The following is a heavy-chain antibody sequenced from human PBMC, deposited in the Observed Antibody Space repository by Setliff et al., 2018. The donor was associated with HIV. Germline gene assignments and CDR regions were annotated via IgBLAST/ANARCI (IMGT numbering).Heavy chain of an antibody. CDR1: GYMFSLYG. V-gene: IGHV7-4-1*02. J-gene: IGHJ6*02. D-gene: IGHD3-10*01. CDR3: ARVEIYGSGFYYYGMDV. Sequence: ASVKVSCKTSGYMFSLYGIHWLRQAPGQNLEWMGWINTNTGNPTYAQGFTGRFVFSLDTSVSTAYLQISSLKAEDTAVYYCARVEIYGSGFYYYGMDVWGQGTTVTVSS. CDR2: INTNTGNP.